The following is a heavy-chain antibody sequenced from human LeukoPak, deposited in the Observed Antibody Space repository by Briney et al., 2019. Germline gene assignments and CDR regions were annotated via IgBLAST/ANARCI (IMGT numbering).Heavy chain of an antibody. CDR3: AREGYANVAGDC. V-gene: IGHV4-4*02. CDR1: GGSISSNNW. Sequence: SETLSLTCAVSGGSISSNNWWSWVRQPPGKGLEWIGEIHLRGTTNYNPSLKSRVTISLDKSKNQFSLNLNSVTAPDTAVYYCAREGYANVAGDCWGQGTLVTVSS. CDR2: IHLRGTT. D-gene: IGHD2-8*01. J-gene: IGHJ4*02.